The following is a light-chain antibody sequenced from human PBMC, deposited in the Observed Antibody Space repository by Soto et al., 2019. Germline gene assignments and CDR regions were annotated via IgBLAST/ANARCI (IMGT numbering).Light chain of an antibody. V-gene: IGLV3-1*01. J-gene: IGLJ2*01. Sequence: SSELTQPPSVSVSPGQTASITCSGDKLGDKYVCWYQQKSGQSPLLVMYQDSKRPSGIPERFSGSNSGNTATLTISGTQSMDEAAYYCQAWDSSTGVVFGGGTQLTVL. CDR1: KLGDKY. CDR2: QDS. CDR3: QAWDSSTGVV.